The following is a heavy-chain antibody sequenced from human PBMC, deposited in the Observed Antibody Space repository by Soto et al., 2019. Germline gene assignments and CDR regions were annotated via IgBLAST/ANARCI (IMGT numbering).Heavy chain of an antibody. J-gene: IGHJ4*02. CDR3: ARPRIAAAGTSDFDY. Sequence: QLQLQESGPGLVKPSETLSLTCTVSGGSISSSSYYWGWIRQPPGKGLEWIGSIYYSGSTYYNPSLKSRVTISVDTSKNQFSLKLSSVTAADTAVYYCARPRIAAAGTSDFDYWGQGTLVTVSS. CDR1: GGSISSSSYY. D-gene: IGHD6-13*01. CDR2: IYYSGST. V-gene: IGHV4-39*01.